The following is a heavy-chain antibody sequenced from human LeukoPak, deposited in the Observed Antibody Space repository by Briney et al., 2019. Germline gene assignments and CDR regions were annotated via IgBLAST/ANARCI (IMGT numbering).Heavy chain of an antibody. CDR1: GFTLSSYP. CDR3: TRAAPYGTSWYGKDDN. CDR2: FVRGST. D-gene: IGHD6-13*01. V-gene: IGHV3-23*01. J-gene: IGHJ4*02. Sequence: GGSLRLSCAASGFTLSSYPMYWVRQAPGKGLEWVSTFVRGSTYYADTVQGRFTTSRDNSKNTLYLQMNSLRAEDTAVYFCTRAAPYGTSWYGKDDNWGQGTLVAVSS.